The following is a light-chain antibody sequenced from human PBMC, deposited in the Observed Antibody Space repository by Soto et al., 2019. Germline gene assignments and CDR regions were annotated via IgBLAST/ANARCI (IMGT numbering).Light chain of an antibody. CDR3: SSYTGSSTYV. CDR2: DVS. Sequence: QSALTQPASVSGSPGQSITISCTGPSSDVGGYIYVSWYQQHPGKAPKLMIYDVSNRPSGISNRFSGSKSGNTASLTISGLQAEDEADYYCSSYTGSSTYVFGTGTKLTVL. J-gene: IGLJ1*01. V-gene: IGLV2-14*01. CDR1: SSDVGGYIY.